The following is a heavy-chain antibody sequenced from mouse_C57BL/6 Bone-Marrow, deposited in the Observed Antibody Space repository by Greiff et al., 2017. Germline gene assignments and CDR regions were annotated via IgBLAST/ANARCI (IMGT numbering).Heavy chain of an antibody. D-gene: IGHD1-1*01. CDR3: TTNYDGSPSGFAY. V-gene: IGHV14-4*01. CDR1: GFNIKDDY. CDR2: IDPENGDT. J-gene: IGHJ3*01. Sequence: VQLQQSGAELVRPGASVKLSCTASGFNIKDDYMHWVKQRPEQGLEWIGWIDPENGDTEYASKFQGKATITADTSSNTAYLQLSSLTSEDTAVYYCTTNYDGSPSGFAYWGQGTLVTVSA.